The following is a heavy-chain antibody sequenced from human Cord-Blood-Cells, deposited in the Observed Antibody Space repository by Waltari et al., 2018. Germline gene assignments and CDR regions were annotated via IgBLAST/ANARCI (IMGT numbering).Heavy chain of an antibody. CDR2: NNHSRST. Sequence: QVQLQQWGAGLLKPSETLSLTCAVYGGSFSGYYWSWIRQPPGKGREWIGENNHSRSTNYKPALKGRVTISVDTAKNQFSLKLSSVTAADTAVYYCARGPRSRDGYNYVDYWGQGTLVTVSS. V-gene: IGHV4-34*01. J-gene: IGHJ4*02. CDR1: GGSFSGYY. CDR3: ARGPRSRDGYNYVDY. D-gene: IGHD5-12*01.